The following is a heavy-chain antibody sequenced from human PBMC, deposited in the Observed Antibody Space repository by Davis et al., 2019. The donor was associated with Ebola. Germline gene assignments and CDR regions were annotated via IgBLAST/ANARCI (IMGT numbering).Heavy chain of an antibody. Sequence: GGSLRLSCAASGFTFSSYAMHWVRQAPGKGLEWVAVISYDGSNKYYADSVKGRFTISRDNSKNTLYLQMNSLRAEDTAVYFCAREDSSGWVSFDFWGQGTLVTVSS. CDR1: GFTFSSYA. J-gene: IGHJ4*02. V-gene: IGHV3-30-3*01. CDR3: AREDSSGWVSFDF. CDR2: ISYDGSNK. D-gene: IGHD6-19*01.